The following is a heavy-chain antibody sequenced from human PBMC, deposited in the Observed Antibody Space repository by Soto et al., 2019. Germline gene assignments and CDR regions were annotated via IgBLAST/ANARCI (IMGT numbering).Heavy chain of an antibody. D-gene: IGHD2-21*01. V-gene: IGHV3-74*03. Sequence: EVQLVESGGGLVQPGESLRISCAASGLTFRSYWMHWVRQAPGKGLVWVSRINTDGSVAMYVDSVKGRFTISRDNAKNSLYLHMNSRRAEDTAVYYCVRDMQLWRLDSWGQGTRVTVSS. J-gene: IGHJ4*02. CDR2: INTDGSVA. CDR3: VRDMQLWRLDS. CDR1: GLTFRSYW.